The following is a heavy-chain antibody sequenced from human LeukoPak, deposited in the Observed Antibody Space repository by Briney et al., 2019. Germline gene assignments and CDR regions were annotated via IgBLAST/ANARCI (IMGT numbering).Heavy chain of an antibody. CDR1: GASISGSGYY. J-gene: IGHJ4*02. CDR3: AKSGGYGLIDY. V-gene: IGHV4-39*01. CDR2: IYSSGST. Sequence: SETLSLTCTVSGASISGSGYYWGWIRQPPGKGLEWIGSIYSSGSTYYNASLQSRVTVSIETSKNQITLRLNSVTAADTAMYYCAKSGGYGLIDYWGQGTLVTVSS. D-gene: IGHD1-26*01.